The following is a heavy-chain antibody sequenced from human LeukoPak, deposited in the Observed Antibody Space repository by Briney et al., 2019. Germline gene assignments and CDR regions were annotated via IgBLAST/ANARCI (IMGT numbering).Heavy chain of an antibody. CDR3: AKAATTVTTQFDY. D-gene: IGHD4-17*01. CDR2: ISGSGGFT. J-gene: IGHJ4*02. Sequence: PGGSLRLSCAASGFTFSSYAMSWVRQAPGKGLEWVSGISGSGGFTYYADSVKGRFTISRDNPKNTLYLQMNSLRAEDTAEYYCAKAATTVTTQFDYWGQGTLVTVSS. V-gene: IGHV3-23*01. CDR1: GFTFSSYA.